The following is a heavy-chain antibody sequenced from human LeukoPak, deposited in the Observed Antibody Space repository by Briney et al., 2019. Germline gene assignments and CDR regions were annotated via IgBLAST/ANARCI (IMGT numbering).Heavy chain of an antibody. CDR1: GYSISSGYY. CDR2: IYHSGST. J-gene: IGHJ4*02. Sequence: SETLSLTCAVSGYSISSGYYWGWIRQPPGKGLEWIGSIYHSGSTYYNPSLKSRVTISEDTSKNQFSLKLSSVTAADTAVYYCARDHSVITFGGAIAPYYFDYWGQGTLVTVSS. V-gene: IGHV4-38-2*02. CDR3: ARDHSVITFGGAIAPYYFDY. D-gene: IGHD3-16*02.